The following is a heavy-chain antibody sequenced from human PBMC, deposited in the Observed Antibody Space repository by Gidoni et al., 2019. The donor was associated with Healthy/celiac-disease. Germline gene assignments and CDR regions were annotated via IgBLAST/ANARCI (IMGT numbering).Heavy chain of an antibody. V-gene: IGHV3-21*01. D-gene: IGHD1-7*01. J-gene: IGHJ4*02. CDR1: GFTFSSYS. CDR3: ARGHYNWNFFFDY. CDR2: ISSSSSYI. Sequence: EVQLLESGGGLVKPGGSLRLSCAASGFTFSSYSMNWVRQAPGKGLEWVSSISSSSSYIYYADSVKGRFTISRDNAKNSLYLQMNSLRAEDTAVYYCARGHYNWNFFFDYWGQGTLVTVSS.